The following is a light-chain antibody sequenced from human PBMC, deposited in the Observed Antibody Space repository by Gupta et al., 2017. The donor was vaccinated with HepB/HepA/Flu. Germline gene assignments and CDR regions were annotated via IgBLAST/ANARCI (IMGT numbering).Light chain of an antibody. CDR3: LLSDGGDWV. CDR1: TGAVTSNYY. Sequence: QPVLPQEPSLTVSPGGTVTPTCAPSTGAVTSNYYPNSFQQKPGQAPRALIYTTSNKPAVPPARFSGSLRRGKAALTLSGVQPEDEANYYCLLSDGGDWVFGGGTRLTVL. V-gene: IGLV7-43*01. CDR2: TTS. J-gene: IGLJ3*02.